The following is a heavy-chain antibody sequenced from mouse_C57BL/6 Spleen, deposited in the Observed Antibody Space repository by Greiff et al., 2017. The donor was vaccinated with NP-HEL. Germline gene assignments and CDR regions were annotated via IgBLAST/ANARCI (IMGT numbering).Heavy chain of an antibody. CDR3: ARSYYGSSYDY. V-gene: IGHV1-19*01. CDR2: INPYNGGT. J-gene: IGHJ2*01. Sequence: EVQLQQSGPVLVKPGASVKMSCKASGYTFTDYYMNWVKQSHGKSLEWIGVINPYNGGTSSNQKFKGKATLTGDKSSSTAYMELNSLTSEDSAVYYCARSYYGSSYDYWGQGTTLTVSS. CDR1: GYTFTDYY. D-gene: IGHD1-1*01.